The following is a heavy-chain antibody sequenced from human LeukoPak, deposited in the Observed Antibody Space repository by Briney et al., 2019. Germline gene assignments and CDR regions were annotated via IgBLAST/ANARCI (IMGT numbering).Heavy chain of an antibody. CDR3: ARHHWTSYYYFLAV. D-gene: IGHD3/OR15-3a*01. Sequence: GDCLKISCKGSGYSFTCYWIVCVRHISGRPLEWMGIIYPGDSVTGDSPSFQEKVTNSADKSISTAYLQWRSLKASVSPMYYRARHHWTSYYYFLAVWRKRTRVTVSS. V-gene: IGHV5-51*01. CDR1: GYSFTCYW. J-gene: IGHJ6*03. CDR2: IYPGDSVT.